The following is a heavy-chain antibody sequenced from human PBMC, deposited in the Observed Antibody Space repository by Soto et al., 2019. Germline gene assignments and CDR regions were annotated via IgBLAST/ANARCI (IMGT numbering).Heavy chain of an antibody. J-gene: IGHJ5*02. CDR1: GFTFSSYA. Sequence: EMQLLESGGDLVQPGGSLRLSCAASGFTFSSYAMSWVRQAPGKGPEWVSSISSSGGNTYYADSVKGRFTISRDNSRDTGYLQMNSLRAEDTAVYYCAKDRLATGIAVRFDPWGQGTLVTVSS. CDR2: ISSSGGNT. CDR3: AKDRLATGIAVRFDP. D-gene: IGHD2-21*01. V-gene: IGHV3-23*01.